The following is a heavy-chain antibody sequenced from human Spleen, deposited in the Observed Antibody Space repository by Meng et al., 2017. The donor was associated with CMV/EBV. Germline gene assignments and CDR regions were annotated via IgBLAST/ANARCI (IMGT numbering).Heavy chain of an antibody. CDR2: ISGDGSST. Sequence: GGSLRLSCAASGFTLRSYWIHWVRQIPGKGLVWVSRISGDGSSTTYADSVKGRFTISRDNTKNTVHLQMNSLRVEDTAIYYCARGCGGDCYQVDFWGQGTLVTVSS. J-gene: IGHJ4*02. CDR1: GFTLRSYW. V-gene: IGHV3-74*03. D-gene: IGHD2-21*01. CDR3: ARGCGGDCYQVDF.